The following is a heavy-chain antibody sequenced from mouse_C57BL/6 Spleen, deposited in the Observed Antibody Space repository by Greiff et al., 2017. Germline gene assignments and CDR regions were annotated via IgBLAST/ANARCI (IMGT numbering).Heavy chain of an antibody. Sequence: VQLQQPGAELVKPGASVKLSCKASGYTFTSYWMQWVKQRPGQGLEWIGEIDPSDSYTNYNQKFKGKATFTVDTSSSTAYMQLSSLTSEDSAVYYCARGNLDVDYWGQGTTLTVSS. CDR1: GYTFTSYW. CDR2: IDPSDSYT. V-gene: IGHV1-50*01. CDR3: ARGNLDVDY. J-gene: IGHJ2*01.